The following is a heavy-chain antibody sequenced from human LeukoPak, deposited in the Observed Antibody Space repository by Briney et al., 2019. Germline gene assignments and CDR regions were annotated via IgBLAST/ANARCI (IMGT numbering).Heavy chain of an antibody. Sequence: GGSLRLSCAASGFSFSTFAMHWVRQAPGKGLEWVANIKQDGSIKYYLDSVNGRFTVSRDNAKNSVYLQLNSLKFEDTSVFYCARIGYSSSSFDYWGQGTLVIVSS. CDR3: ARIGYSSSSFDY. CDR2: IKQDGSIK. V-gene: IGHV3-7*01. J-gene: IGHJ4*02. CDR1: GFSFSTFA. D-gene: IGHD6-6*01.